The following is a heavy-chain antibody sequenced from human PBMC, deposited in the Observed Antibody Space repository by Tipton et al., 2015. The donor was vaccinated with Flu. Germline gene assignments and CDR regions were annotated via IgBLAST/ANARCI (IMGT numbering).Heavy chain of an antibody. D-gene: IGHD3-10*01. CDR1: GASISSGSFY. CDR3: ARQRSYYNTSGPRGGGFYLDY. J-gene: IGHJ4*02. CDR2: LYTAGGT. Sequence: LRLSCTVSGASISSGSFYWTWLRQPAGKGLEWIGRLYTAGGTTYNSSFKSRVTISLDTPKNQFSLSLNSVTAADTAVYFCARQRSYYNTSGPRGGGFYLDYWGQGALVTVSS. V-gene: IGHV4-61*02.